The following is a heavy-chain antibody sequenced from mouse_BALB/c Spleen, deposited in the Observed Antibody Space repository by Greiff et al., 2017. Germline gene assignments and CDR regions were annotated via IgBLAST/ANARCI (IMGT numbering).Heavy chain of an antibody. Sequence: EVQGVESGGGLVKPGGSLKLSCAASGFTFSSYAMSWVRQTPEKRLEWVASISSGGSTYYPDSVKGRFTISRDNARNILYLQMSSLRSEDTAMYYCARGFVMDYWGQGTSVTVSS. J-gene: IGHJ4*01. CDR2: ISSGGST. V-gene: IGHV5-6-5*01. CDR1: GFTFSSYA. CDR3: ARGFVMDY.